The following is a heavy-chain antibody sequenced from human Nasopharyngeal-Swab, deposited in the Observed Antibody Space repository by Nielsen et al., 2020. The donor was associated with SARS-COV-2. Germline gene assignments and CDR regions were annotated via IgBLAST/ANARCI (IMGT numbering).Heavy chain of an antibody. Sequence: GESLKISCAASGFTFSDYGMHWVRQAPGKGLEWVALISYDGSSKYYADHVKGRFTISRDNSKNTLYLQMNSLGAEDTTVYYCAKELASYDTSGYIDYWGQGTLVSVSS. CDR1: GFTFSDYG. V-gene: IGHV3-30*18. D-gene: IGHD3-22*01. CDR2: ISYDGSSK. J-gene: IGHJ4*02. CDR3: AKELASYDTSGYIDY.